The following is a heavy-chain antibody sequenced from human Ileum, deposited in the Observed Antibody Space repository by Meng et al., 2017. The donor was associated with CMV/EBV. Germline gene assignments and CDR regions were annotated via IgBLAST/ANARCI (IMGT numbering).Heavy chain of an antibody. V-gene: IGHV3-20*04. D-gene: IGHD4/OR15-4a*01. J-gene: IGHJ6*02. CDR2: INWIGDTT. Sequence: GGSLRLSCAASGFVFDDYGMYWVREVSGKGLEWVCGINWIGDTTTCADSVKGRFTISRDNDKNSLYLQMTSLRAEDTALYYCARINDYGGAHYGMDVWGQGTTVTVSS. CDR1: GFVFDDYG. CDR3: ARINDYGGAHYGMDV.